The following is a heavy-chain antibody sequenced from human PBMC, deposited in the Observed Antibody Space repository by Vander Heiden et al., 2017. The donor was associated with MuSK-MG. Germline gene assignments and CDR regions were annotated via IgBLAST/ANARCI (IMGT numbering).Heavy chain of an antibody. CDR1: GGSISSYY. CDR3: ARRGYSTSFGMDV. CDR2: IYYSGST. Sequence: QVLLQESGPGLVEPSETPSLTCTASGGSISSYYWSWIRQPPGKGLEWIGYIYYSGSTNYNPSLESRLTLSVDTSQNQFSLKLSSVTAADTAVYYCARRGYSTSFGMDVWGQGTTVIVSS. J-gene: IGHJ6*02. D-gene: IGHD2-2*01. V-gene: IGHV4-59*08.